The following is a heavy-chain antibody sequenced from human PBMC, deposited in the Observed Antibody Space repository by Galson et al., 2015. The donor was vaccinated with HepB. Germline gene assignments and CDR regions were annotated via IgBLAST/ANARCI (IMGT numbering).Heavy chain of an antibody. Sequence: QSGAEVKKPGESLKISCKASGYNFNTFWIGWVRQMPGKGLEWMGIIYPGDSDTTYSPTFQGQVTISADKSISTAYLQWSSLKPSDTAMYYCATPPDSTGPMDYWGQGTLVTVSS. V-gene: IGHV5-51*03. J-gene: IGHJ4*02. CDR1: GYNFNTFW. CDR2: IYPGDSDT. D-gene: IGHD3-22*01. CDR3: ATPPDSTGPMDY.